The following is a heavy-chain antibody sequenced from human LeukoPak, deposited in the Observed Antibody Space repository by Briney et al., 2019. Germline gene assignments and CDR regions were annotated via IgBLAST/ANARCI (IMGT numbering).Heavy chain of an antibody. CDR3: ARDRFGSSWFSLPIDY. CDR1: GGSFSGYY. D-gene: IGHD6-13*01. V-gene: IGHV4-34*01. Sequence: PSETLSLTCAVYGGSFSGYYWSWIRQPPGKGLEWIGEINHSGSTNYNPSLKSRVTISVDTSKNQFSLKLSSVTAADTAVYYCARDRFGSSWFSLPIDYWGQGTLVTVSS. J-gene: IGHJ4*02. CDR2: INHSGST.